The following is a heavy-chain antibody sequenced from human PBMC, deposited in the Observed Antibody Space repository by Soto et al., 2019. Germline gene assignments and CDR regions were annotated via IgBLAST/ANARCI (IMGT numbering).Heavy chain of an antibody. J-gene: IGHJ6*02. D-gene: IGHD6-19*01. CDR2: ISYDGSNK. V-gene: IGHV3-30-3*01. CDR1: GFTFSSYA. Sequence: QVQLVESGGGVVQPGRSLRLSCAASGFTFSSYAMHWVRQAPGKGLEWVAVISYDGSNKYYADSVKGRFTISRDNSKNTLYLQMNSLRAEDTAVYYCARESSSGWYDYYYYYGMDVWGQGTTVTVSS. CDR3: ARESSSGWYDYYYYYGMDV.